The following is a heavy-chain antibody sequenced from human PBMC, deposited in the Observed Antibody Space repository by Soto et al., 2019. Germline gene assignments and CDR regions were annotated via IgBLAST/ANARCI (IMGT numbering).Heavy chain of an antibody. CDR1: GFSFSDYA. D-gene: IGHD3-3*01. J-gene: IGHJ4*01. CDR2: ISGSGDNT. CDR3: AKGRAITVYGVDILFGY. Sequence: PGGSLRLSCKASGFSFSDYAMTWVRQDPGKGLEWVSVISGSGDNTFYAASVKGRFAISRDNSKNVLYLQMNSLSADDAAVYFCAKGRAITVYGVDILFGYWGLGTLVTVSS. V-gene: IGHV3-23*01.